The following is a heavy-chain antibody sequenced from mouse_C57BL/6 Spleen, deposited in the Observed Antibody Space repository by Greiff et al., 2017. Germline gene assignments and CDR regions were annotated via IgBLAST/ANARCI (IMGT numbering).Heavy chain of an antibody. CDR3: ARDLYGSFYYFDY. Sequence: EVKLVESGGGLVKPGGSLKLSCAASGFTFSSYAMSWVRQTPEKRLEWVATISDGGSYTYYPDNVKGRFTISRDNAKNNLYLQMSHLKSEDTAMYYCARDLYGSFYYFDYWGQGTTLTVSS. CDR1: GFTFSSYA. V-gene: IGHV5-4*01. J-gene: IGHJ2*01. CDR2: ISDGGSYT. D-gene: IGHD1-1*01.